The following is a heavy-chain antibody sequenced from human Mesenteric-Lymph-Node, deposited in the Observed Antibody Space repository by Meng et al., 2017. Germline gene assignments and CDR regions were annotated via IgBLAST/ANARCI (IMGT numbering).Heavy chain of an antibody. J-gene: IGHJ4*02. CDR2: INAGNGNT. CDR3: ARYDDIRGYYFDY. CDR1: GYTFTSYA. D-gene: IGHD3-16*01. V-gene: IGHV1-3*01. Sequence: ASVKVSCKASGYTFTSYAMHWVRQAPGQRLEWMGWINAGNGNTKYSQKFQGRVTITRDTSASTAYMELSSLRSEDTAVYYCARYDDIRGYYFDYWGQGTLVNGAS.